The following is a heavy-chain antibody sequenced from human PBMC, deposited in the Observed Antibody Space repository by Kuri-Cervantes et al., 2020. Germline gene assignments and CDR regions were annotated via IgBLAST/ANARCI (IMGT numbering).Heavy chain of an antibody. CDR1: GFTFDDYA. D-gene: IGHD3-22*01. J-gene: IGHJ4*02. V-gene: IGHV3-9*01. CDR3: AKDLDYYDSSGYYIDY. CDR2: ISWNSGSI. Sequence: SLKISCAASGFTFDDYAMHWDRQAPGKGLEWVSGISWNSGSIGYADSVKGRFTISRDNAKNSLYLQMNSLRAEDTALYFCAKDLDYYDSSGYYIDYWGQGTLVTVSS.